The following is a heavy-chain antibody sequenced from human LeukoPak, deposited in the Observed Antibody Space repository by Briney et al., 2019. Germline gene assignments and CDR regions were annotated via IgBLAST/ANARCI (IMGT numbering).Heavy chain of an antibody. CDR1: GFTFSSYG. CDR2: IWYDGSNK. Sequence: GWSLRLSCAASGFTFSSYGMHWVRQAPGKGLEWVAVIWYDGSNKYYADSVKGRFTISRDNSKNTLYLQMNSLRAEDTAVYYCARDLLAGQFDYWGQGTLVTVSS. J-gene: IGHJ4*02. CDR3: ARDLLAGQFDY. V-gene: IGHV3-33*01. D-gene: IGHD3-9*01.